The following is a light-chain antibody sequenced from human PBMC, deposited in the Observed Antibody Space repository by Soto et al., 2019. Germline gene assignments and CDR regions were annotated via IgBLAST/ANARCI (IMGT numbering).Light chain of an antibody. Sequence: QSALTQHPSASGSPGQSVTISCTETSSDVGGYNYVSWYQQNPGKAPKHMIYEVSKRPSGFPDRYSGSKSGNTASLSVSGLQAEDEADYNCISYAGSNNVVFGGGTK. J-gene: IGLJ2*01. CDR3: ISYAGSNNVV. CDR2: EVS. CDR1: SSDVGGYNY. V-gene: IGLV2-8*01.